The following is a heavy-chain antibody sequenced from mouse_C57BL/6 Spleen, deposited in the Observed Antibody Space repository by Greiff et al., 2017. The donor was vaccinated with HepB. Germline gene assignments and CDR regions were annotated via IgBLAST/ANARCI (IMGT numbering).Heavy chain of an antibody. V-gene: IGHV2-6*01. J-gene: IGHJ4*01. Sequence: VQLQQSGPGLVAPSQSLSITCTVSGFSLTSYGVDWVRQSPGKGLEWLGVIWGVGSTYYNSALKSRLSISKDNSKSQVFLKMNSLQTDDTAMYYCARTAQSAMDYWGQGTSVTVSS. CDR2: IWGVGST. CDR1: GFSLTSYG. D-gene: IGHD3-2*02. CDR3: ARTAQSAMDY.